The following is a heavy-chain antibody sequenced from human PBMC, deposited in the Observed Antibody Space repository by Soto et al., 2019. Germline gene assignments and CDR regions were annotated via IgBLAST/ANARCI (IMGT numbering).Heavy chain of an antibody. CDR3: PRDRGYESSLGLYY. CDR1: GGSISSGGYY. CDR2: IYYSGST. Sequence: QVQLQESGPGLVKPSQTLSLTCTVSGGSISSGGYYWSWIRQHAGMGLEWIGYIYYSGSTYYNPSLKSRVTISVDTSKKQFSLKLSSVTAADTAVYFCPRDRGYESSLGLYYLGQGTLVTVSS. V-gene: IGHV4-31*03. J-gene: IGHJ4*02. D-gene: IGHD3-22*01.